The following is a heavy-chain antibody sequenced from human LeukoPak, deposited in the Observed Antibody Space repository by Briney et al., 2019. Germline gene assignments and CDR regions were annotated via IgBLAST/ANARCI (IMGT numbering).Heavy chain of an antibody. CDR2: ISGSGGST. V-gene: IGHV3-23*01. D-gene: IGHD2-2*01. J-gene: IGHJ4*02. Sequence: GGSLRLSCAASGFTFSSYAMSWVRQAPGKGLEWVSAISGSGGSTYYADSVKGRFTISRDNAKNSLYLQMNSLRAEDTALYYCARGRYCSSTSCYAIFDYWGQGTLVTVSS. CDR3: ARGRYCSSTSCYAIFDY. CDR1: GFTFSSYA.